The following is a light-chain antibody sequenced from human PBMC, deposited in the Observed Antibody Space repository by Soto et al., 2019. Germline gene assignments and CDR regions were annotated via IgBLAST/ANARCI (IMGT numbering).Light chain of an antibody. V-gene: IGLV1-44*01. Sequence: QSVLTQPPSMSGTPGQRVTISCSGSSSNIGSNTVNWYQQLPGTAPKLLIYSSDQRPSGVPDRVSGSKSGTSASLAISGLQPEDEADYYCAASHDSRNGWVFGGGTKLTAL. CDR1: SSNIGSNT. CDR3: AASHDSRNGWV. CDR2: SSD. J-gene: IGLJ3*02.